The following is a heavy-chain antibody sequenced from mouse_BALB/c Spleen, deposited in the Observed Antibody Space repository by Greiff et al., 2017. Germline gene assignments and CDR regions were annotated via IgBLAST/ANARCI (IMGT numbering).Heavy chain of an antibody. D-gene: IGHD2-4*01. CDR3: ARRGDYGAWFAY. CDR2: IDPFNGGT. V-gene: IGHV1S135*01. Sequence: EVQLQQSGPELMKPGASVKISCKASGYSFTSYYMHWVKQSHGKSLEWIGYIDPFNGGTSYNQKFKGKATLTVDKSSSTAYMHLSSLTSEDSAVYYCARRGDYGAWFAYWGQGTLVTVSA. CDR1: GYSFTSYY. J-gene: IGHJ3*01.